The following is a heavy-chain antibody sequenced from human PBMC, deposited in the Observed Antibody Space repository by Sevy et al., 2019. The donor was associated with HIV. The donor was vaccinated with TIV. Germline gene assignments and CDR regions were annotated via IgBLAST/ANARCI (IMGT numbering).Heavy chain of an antibody. J-gene: IGHJ3*02. D-gene: IGHD1-26*01. V-gene: IGHV3-74*01. CDR2: INSDGNYR. CDR3: ARESRGSLEGFDI. Sequence: GSLRLSCAASGFTFSTYWMHWVRQAPGKGLVWVSRINSDGNYRSYVESVEGRFTISSDNAQNTLFLQMSSLRVEDTAVYYCARESRGSLEGFDIWGQGTMVTVSS. CDR1: GFTFSTYW.